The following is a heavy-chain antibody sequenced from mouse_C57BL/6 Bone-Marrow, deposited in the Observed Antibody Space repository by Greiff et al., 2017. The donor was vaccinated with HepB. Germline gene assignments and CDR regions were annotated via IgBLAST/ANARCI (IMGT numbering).Heavy chain of an antibody. CDR2: SRNKANDYTT. CDR1: GFTFSDFY. V-gene: IGHV7-1*01. CDR3: ARDGGSGYVAWFAY. D-gene: IGHD3-2*02. Sequence: EVMLVESGGGLVQSGRSLRLSCATSGFTFSDFYMEWVRQAPGKGLEWIAASRNKANDYTTEYSASVKGRFIVSRDTSQSILYLQMNALRAEDTAIYYCARDGGSGYVAWFAYWGQGTLVTVSA. J-gene: IGHJ3*01.